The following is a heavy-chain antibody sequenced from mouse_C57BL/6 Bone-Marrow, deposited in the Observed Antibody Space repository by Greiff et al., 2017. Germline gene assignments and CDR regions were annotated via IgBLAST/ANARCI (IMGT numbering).Heavy chain of an antibody. CDR2: IRNKANGYTT. J-gene: IGHJ3*01. CDR3: ARYAAQATDWFAY. Sequence: EVQLVESGGGLVQPGGSLSLSCAASGFTFTDYYMSWVRQPPGKALEWLGFIRNKANGYTTEYSASVKGRFTISRDNSQSILYLQMNALRAEDSATYYCARYAAQATDWFAYWGQGTLVTVSA. D-gene: IGHD3-2*02. V-gene: IGHV7-3*01. CDR1: GFTFTDYY.